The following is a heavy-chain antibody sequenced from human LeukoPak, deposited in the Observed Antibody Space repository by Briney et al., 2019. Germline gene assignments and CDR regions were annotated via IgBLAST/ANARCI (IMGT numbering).Heavy chain of an antibody. Sequence: GGSLRLSCAASGFTFSSYAMSWVRQAPGKGLEWVSTISGRGDSTYYADSVKGRFTISRDNSKNTLYLQMNSLRLEDTAGYYCAKGAGYTSNWNFDYWGQGTLVTVSS. V-gene: IGHV3-23*01. CDR2: ISGRGDST. CDR3: AKGAGYTSNWNFDY. CDR1: GFTFSSYA. D-gene: IGHD6-13*01. J-gene: IGHJ4*02.